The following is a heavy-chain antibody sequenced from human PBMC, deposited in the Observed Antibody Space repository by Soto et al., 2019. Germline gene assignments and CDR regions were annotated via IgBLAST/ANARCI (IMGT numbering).Heavy chain of an antibody. CDR1: GDSITNNHW. V-gene: IGHV4-4*02. Sequence: QMQLRESGPGLVKPSGTLSLTCTIYGDSITNNHWWSWVRQPPGKGPELIGEIYHTGIANYNPSFKSRVAFSVDKSNNQFSLRLNSVTAADAAVYYCVGKLGPYYYGLDVWGQGTTVTVSS. CDR3: VGKLGPYYYGLDV. D-gene: IGHD3-16*01. CDR2: IYHTGIA. J-gene: IGHJ6*02.